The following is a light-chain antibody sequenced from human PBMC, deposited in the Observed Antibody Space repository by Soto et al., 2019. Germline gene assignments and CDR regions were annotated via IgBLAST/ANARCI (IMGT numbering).Light chain of an antibody. Sequence: EIVMTQSPVTLSVSPGERAILSCRASQSVSSNLAWYQQKLGQAPRLLIYGASTRATGIPARFSGSGSGAKFTLTISSLQSEDFAVYYCQQYNNWPLTFGQGTKLEI. V-gene: IGKV3-15*01. CDR1: QSVSSN. J-gene: IGKJ2*01. CDR2: GAS. CDR3: QQYNNWPLT.